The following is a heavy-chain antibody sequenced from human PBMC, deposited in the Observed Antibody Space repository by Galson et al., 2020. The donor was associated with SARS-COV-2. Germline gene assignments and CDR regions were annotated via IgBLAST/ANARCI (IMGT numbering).Heavy chain of an antibody. CDR3: AREGGYCSTTSCLRGLNYYYYYGMDV. V-gene: IGHV4-34*01. Sequence: SETLSLTCAVYGGSFSGYYWSWIRQPPGKGLEWIGEINHSGSTNYNPSLKSRVTISVDTSKNQFSLKLSSVTAADTAVYYCAREGGYCSTTSCLRGLNYYYYYGMDVWGQGTTVTVSS. CDR2: INHSGST. D-gene: IGHD2-2*03. J-gene: IGHJ6*02. CDR1: GGSFSGYY.